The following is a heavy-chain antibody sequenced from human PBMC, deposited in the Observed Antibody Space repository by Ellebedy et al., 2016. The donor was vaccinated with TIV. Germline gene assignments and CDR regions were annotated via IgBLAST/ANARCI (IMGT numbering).Heavy chain of an antibody. CDR1: GVTFSTYA. CDR2: ISGSGSGT. CDR3: ATDRGERGLPSFFDL. V-gene: IGHV3-23*01. J-gene: IGHJ4*02. Sequence: PGGSLRLSCAASGVTFSTYAMSWVRQAPGKGLEWVSGISGSGSGTYYADSVKGRFTISRDNSKNTLYLQMNSLRAEDAAVYYCATDRGERGLPSFFDLWGQGTLVTVST. D-gene: IGHD3-16*01.